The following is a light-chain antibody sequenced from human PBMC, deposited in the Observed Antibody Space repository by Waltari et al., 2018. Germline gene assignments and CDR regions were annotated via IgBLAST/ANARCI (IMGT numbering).Light chain of an antibody. CDR3: QQRSNWTPHT. Sequence: DIVLTQSPAPLSLSPGYTATLSCRASQSVGRYLAWYHQKPGQPPSLLIYDATNRATGVPARFRGSGSGTEFTLTISSLEAEDFAVYYCQQRSNWTPHTFGQGARLDIK. J-gene: IGKJ2*01. CDR1: QSVGRY. CDR2: DAT. V-gene: IGKV3-11*01.